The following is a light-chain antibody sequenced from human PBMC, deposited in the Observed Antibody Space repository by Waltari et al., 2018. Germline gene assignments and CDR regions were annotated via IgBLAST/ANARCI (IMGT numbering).Light chain of an antibody. Sequence: QSALTQPASVSGSPGQSITISCSGTDSDVDAYDFVPWYQQHPGKAPHLIIYEVSNRPSGISNRFSASKSGNTASLTISGLQAEDEADYYCSSYTTSSAPGVFGTGTRVTVL. V-gene: IGLV2-14*01. CDR1: DSDVDAYDF. J-gene: IGLJ1*01. CDR3: SSYTTSSAPGV. CDR2: EVS.